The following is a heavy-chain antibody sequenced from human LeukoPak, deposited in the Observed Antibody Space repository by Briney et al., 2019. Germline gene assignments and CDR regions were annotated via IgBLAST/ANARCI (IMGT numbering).Heavy chain of an antibody. Sequence: SETLSLTCTVSGYSISSGYYWGWIRQPPGKGLEWIGSIYHSGSTYYNPSLKSRVTISVDTSKNQFSPKLSSVTAADTAVYYSAREVGRWGQGTLVTVSS. CDR3: AREVGR. CDR2: IYHSGST. V-gene: IGHV4-38-2*02. CDR1: GYSISSGYY. J-gene: IGHJ4*02.